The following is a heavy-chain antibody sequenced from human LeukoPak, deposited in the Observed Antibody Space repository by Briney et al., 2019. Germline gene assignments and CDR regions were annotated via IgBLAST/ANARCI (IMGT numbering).Heavy chain of an antibody. V-gene: IGHV4-59*12. CDR1: GGSISSYF. CDR2: IYYIGST. Sequence: SETLSLTCTVSGGSISSYFWTWIRQPPGKGLEWIGYIYYIGSTNYNPSLKSRVTMSVDTSKNQFSLKLTSVTAADTAVYYCARVYYDSTGYYYRTRYYFDFWGQGTLVTVSS. D-gene: IGHD3-22*01. CDR3: ARVYYDSTGYYYRTRYYFDF. J-gene: IGHJ4*02.